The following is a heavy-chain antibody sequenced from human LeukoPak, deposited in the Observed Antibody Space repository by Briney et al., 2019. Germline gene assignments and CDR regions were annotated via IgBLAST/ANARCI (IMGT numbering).Heavy chain of an antibody. CDR2: ISWDGGST. V-gene: IGHV3-43*01. D-gene: IGHD1-26*01. J-gene: IGHJ4*02. CDR1: GFTFDDYS. CDR3: AKDTGSGTYSYYSDY. Sequence: PGGSLRLSCAASGFTFDDYSMHWVRQAPGKGLEWVSLISWDGGSTYCADSVKGRFTISRDNSKNSLYLHMNSLRTEDTALYYCAKDTGSGTYSYYSDYWGQGTLVTVSS.